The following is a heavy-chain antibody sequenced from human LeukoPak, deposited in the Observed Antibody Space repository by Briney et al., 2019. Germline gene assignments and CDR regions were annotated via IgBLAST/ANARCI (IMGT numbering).Heavy chain of an antibody. Sequence: GGSLRLSCAASKFTFNTYWMSWVRQAPGKGLEWVANIKEDGSKKYYVDSVKGRFTISRDNAKNSLYLQMNSVRAEDTAVYYCARTGRGNYYMDVWGKGTTVTVSS. V-gene: IGHV3-7*01. J-gene: IGHJ6*03. CDR1: KFTFNTYW. D-gene: IGHD1-14*01. CDR3: ARTGRGNYYMDV. CDR2: IKEDGSKK.